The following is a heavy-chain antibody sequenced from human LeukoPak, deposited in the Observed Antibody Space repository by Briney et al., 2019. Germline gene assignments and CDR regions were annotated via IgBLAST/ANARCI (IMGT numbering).Heavy chain of an antibody. D-gene: IGHD2-2*01. V-gene: IGHV3-23*01. J-gene: IGHJ4*02. CDR1: GFTFSTFA. Sequence: GGSLRLSCAASGFTFSTFAMIWVRQPPGKGLEWVSSIFPSGGEIHYADSVRGRFTISRDNARNTLYLQMNSLRADDTAVYYCGRGGVPASVDFWGQGTLLTVSS. CDR3: GRGGVPASVDF. CDR2: IFPSGGEI.